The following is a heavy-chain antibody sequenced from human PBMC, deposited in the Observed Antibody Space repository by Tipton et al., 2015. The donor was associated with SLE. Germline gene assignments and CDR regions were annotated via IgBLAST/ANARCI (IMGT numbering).Heavy chain of an antibody. CDR3: AREWCSSTSCHKGGY. J-gene: IGHJ4*02. D-gene: IGHD2-2*02. V-gene: IGHV3-11*05. CDR1: GFTFSDYY. Sequence: SLRLSCAASGFTFSDYYMSWIRQAPGKGLEWVSYISSSSSYTNYADSVKGRFTISRDNAKNSLYLQMNSLRAEDTAVYYCAREWCSSTSCHKGGYWGQGTLVTVSS. CDR2: ISSSSSYT.